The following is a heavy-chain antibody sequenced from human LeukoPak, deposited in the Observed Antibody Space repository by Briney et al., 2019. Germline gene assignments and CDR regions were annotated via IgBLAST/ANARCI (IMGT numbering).Heavy chain of an antibody. CDR2: ISPSGDIT. CDR3: AKDDAWIQFND. V-gene: IGHV3-23*01. D-gene: IGHD5-24*01. Sequence: GGSLRLSCAASGFTFSGYWMSWVRQAPGKGLEWISGISPSGDITYYADSVKGRFTISRDNSDNTVYLHMSSLRAGDTAVYFCAKDDAWIQFNDWGQGTLVTVSS. J-gene: IGHJ4*02. CDR1: GFTFSGYW.